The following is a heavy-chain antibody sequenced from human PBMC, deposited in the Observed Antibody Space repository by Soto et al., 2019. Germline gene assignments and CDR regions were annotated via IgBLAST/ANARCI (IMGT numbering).Heavy chain of an antibody. CDR2: IYYTGST. Sequence: SETLSLTCTVSGGSVSSGSYYWSWIRQPPGKGLEWIGYIYYTGSTNYNPSFESRVAISLDTSNNQFSLRLTSLTAADTAVYFCARDHHSYYDTSGYYPYFDFWGQGTLVTVSS. J-gene: IGHJ4*02. D-gene: IGHD3-22*01. CDR3: ARDHHSYYDTSGYYPYFDF. CDR1: GGSVSSGSYY. V-gene: IGHV4-61*01.